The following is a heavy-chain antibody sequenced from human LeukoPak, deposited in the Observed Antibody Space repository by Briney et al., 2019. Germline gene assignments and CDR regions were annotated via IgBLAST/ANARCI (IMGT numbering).Heavy chain of an antibody. CDR2: ISSSSSYT. V-gene: IGHV3-11*05. D-gene: IGHD3-9*01. J-gene: IGHJ4*02. Sequence: PGGSLRLSCAASGFTFSDYYMSWIRQAPGKGLEWVSYISSSSSYTNYADSVKGRFTISRDNAKNSLYLQMNSLRAEDTAVYYCARDAYYDILTGYYGPDYWGQGTLVTLSS. CDR3: ARDAYYDILTGYYGPDY. CDR1: GFTFSDYY.